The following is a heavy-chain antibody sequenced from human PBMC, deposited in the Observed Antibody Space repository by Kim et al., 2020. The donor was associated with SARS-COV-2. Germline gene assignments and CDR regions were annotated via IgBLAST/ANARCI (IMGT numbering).Heavy chain of an antibody. V-gene: IGHV4-34*01. CDR1: GGSFSGYY. D-gene: IGHD3-9*01. CDR3: AREAYRLVIRAWFDP. Sequence: SETLSLTCAVYGGSFSGYYWSWIRQPPGKGLEWIGEINHSGSTNYNPSLKSRVTISVDTSKNQFSLKLSSVTAADTAVYYCAREAYRLVIRAWFDPWGQGTLVTVSS. CDR2: INHSGST. J-gene: IGHJ5*02.